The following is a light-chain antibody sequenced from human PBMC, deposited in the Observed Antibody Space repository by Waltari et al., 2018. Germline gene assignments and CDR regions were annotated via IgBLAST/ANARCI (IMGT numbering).Light chain of an antibody. Sequence: DIVLTQSPDSLAVSLGDRDAVTCNSSQSVLSSSNNKNYLGWYQQRQGQPPKLLITWASTRESGVSDRFSGSGSGTDFTLTISSLQAEDVAVYFCQQCYTFPYTFGQGTKLEIK. CDR1: QSVLSSSNNKNY. CDR2: WAS. V-gene: IGKV4-1*01. J-gene: IGKJ2*01. CDR3: QQCYTFPYT.